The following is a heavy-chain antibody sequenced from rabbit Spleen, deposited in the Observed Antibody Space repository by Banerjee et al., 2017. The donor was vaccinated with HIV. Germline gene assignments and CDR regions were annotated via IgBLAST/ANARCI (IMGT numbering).Heavy chain of an antibody. V-gene: IGHV1S45*01. Sequence: QQQLEESGGGLVKPGGTLTLTCKVSGIDFSDRDVMCWVRQAPGKGLQWIACINTYTGKAVYASWANGRFTISRTSSTTVTLQMTSLTAADTATYFCAREYSSYSGDIDMWGPGTLVTVS. J-gene: IGHJ4*01. D-gene: IGHD1-1*01. CDR3: AREYSSYSGDIDM. CDR2: INTYTGKA. CDR1: GIDFSDRDV.